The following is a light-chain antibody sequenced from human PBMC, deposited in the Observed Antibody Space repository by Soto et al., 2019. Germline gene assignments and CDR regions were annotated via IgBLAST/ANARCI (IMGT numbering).Light chain of an antibody. CDR3: QQSYSTPWT. CDR2: AAS. J-gene: IGKJ1*01. Sequence: DIQMTQSPSSLSASVGDRFTITCRASQSISSYLNWYQQKPGKAPKLLIYAASSLQSGVPSRFSGSGSGTDFTLTISSLQPEDSATYYCQQSYSTPWTFGQGTKVEIK. CDR1: QSISSY. V-gene: IGKV1-39*01.